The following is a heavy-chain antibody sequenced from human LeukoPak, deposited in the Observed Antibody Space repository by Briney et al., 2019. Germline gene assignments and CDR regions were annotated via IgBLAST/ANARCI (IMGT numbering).Heavy chain of an antibody. CDR3: ARGYDYGDYVGDFDY. CDR2: ITTCNGNT. Sequence: ASVKVSCKASGYAFSNYAISWVRQAPGQGLEWMGWITTCNGNTNYAQKLQGRVTMTTDTSTSTAYMDLRGLRSDDTAVYYCARGYDYGDYVGDFDYWGQGTLVTVSS. D-gene: IGHD4-17*01. CDR1: GYAFSNYA. V-gene: IGHV1-18*01. J-gene: IGHJ4*02.